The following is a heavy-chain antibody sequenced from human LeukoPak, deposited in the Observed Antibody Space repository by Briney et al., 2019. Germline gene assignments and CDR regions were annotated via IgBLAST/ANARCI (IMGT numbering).Heavy chain of an antibody. Sequence: SETLSLTCAVYGGSFSGYYWSWIRQPPGKGLEWIGEINHSGSTNYNPSLKSRVTISVDTSKNQFSLKLSSVTAADTAVYYCARARAAALLRLHFDYWGQGTLVTVSS. CDR1: GGSFSGYY. J-gene: IGHJ4*02. D-gene: IGHD6-13*01. V-gene: IGHV4-34*01. CDR3: ARARAAALLRLHFDY. CDR2: INHSGST.